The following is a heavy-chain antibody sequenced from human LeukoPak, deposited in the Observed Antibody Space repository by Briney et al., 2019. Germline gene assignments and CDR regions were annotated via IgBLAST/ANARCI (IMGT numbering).Heavy chain of an antibody. Sequence: SETLSLTCTVSGGSISSYYWSWIRQPPGKGLEWIGYIYYSGSTNYNPSLKSRVTISVDTSKNQFSLKLSSVTAADTAVYYCARAPGSRSRFDYWGQGTLVTVSP. CDR3: ARAPGSRSRFDY. J-gene: IGHJ4*02. D-gene: IGHD2-15*01. V-gene: IGHV4-59*01. CDR2: IYYSGST. CDR1: GGSISSYY.